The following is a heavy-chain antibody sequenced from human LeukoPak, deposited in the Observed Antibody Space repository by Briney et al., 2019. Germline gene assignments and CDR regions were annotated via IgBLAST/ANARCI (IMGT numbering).Heavy chain of an antibody. D-gene: IGHD2-2*01. J-gene: IGHJ4*02. CDR1: GFTFSSYA. V-gene: IGHV3-23*01. CDR2: ISNIGGST. CDR3: AKETSNSFDY. Sequence: PVGCLRLSCAASGFTFSSYAMNWVRQAPGKGLEWVSGISNIGGSTYYADSVKGRFTISRDNSKNTLYLQMNSLRAEDTAVYYCAKETSNSFDYWGQGTLVTASS.